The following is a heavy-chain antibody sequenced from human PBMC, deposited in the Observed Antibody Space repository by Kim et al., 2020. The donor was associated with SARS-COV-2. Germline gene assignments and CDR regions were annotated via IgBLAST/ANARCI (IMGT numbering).Heavy chain of an antibody. CDR2: K. V-gene: IGHV3-7*03. D-gene: IGHD2-21*02. Sequence: KYYVDSVKGRFTISRDNAKNALYLQMNSLRAEDTAVYYCARDMGGDRYFDYWGQGTLVTVSS. J-gene: IGHJ4*02. CDR3: ARDMGGDRYFDY.